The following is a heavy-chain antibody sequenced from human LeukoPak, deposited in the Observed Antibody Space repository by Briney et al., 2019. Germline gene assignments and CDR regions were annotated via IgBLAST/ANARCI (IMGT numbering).Heavy chain of an antibody. CDR2: INLDGSII. CDR1: GFTFSNYW. D-gene: IGHD3-22*01. J-gene: IGHJ4*02. V-gene: IGHV3-74*01. Sequence: GGSLRLSCAASGFTFSNYWFHWVRQVPGEGLVWVSRINLDGSIISYADSVKGRFTISRDNAKNTLYLQMNSLRVEDTAVYYCARVTSGYPHFDYWGQGTLVTVSS. CDR3: ARVTSGYPHFDY.